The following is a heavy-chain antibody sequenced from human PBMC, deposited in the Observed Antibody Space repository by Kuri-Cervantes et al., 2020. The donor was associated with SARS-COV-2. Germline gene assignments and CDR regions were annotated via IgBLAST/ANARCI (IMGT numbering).Heavy chain of an antibody. CDR3: ARDPSDYGSGSNYYMDV. V-gene: IGHV4-39*07. CDR2: IYYSGST. D-gene: IGHD3-10*01. J-gene: IGHJ6*03. CDR1: GGSISSSSYY. Sequence: SETLSLTCTVSGGSISSSSYYWGWIRQPPGKGLEWIGSIYYSGSTYHNPSLKSRVTISVDTSKNQFSLKLSSVTAADTAVYYCARDPSDYGSGSNYYMDVWGKGTTVTVSS.